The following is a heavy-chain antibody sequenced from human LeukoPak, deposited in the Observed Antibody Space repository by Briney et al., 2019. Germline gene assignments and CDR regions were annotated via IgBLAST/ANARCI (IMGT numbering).Heavy chain of an antibody. Sequence: ASVKVCCKASGYTFTSYGISWVRQAPGQGLEWMGWISAYNGNTNYAQKLQGRVTMTTDTSTSTAYMELRSLRSDDTAVYYCAREVYYGSGSYYIPLDYWGQGTLVTVSS. CDR3: AREVYYGSGSYYIPLDY. CDR2: ISAYNGNT. D-gene: IGHD3-10*01. J-gene: IGHJ4*02. V-gene: IGHV1-18*01. CDR1: GYTFTSYG.